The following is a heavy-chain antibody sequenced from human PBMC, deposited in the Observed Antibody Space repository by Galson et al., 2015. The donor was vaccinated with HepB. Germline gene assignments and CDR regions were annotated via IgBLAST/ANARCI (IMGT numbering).Heavy chain of an antibody. V-gene: IGHV1-69*13. CDR3: ATVADAYYFYAMDV. Sequence: SVKVSCKASGGTFNSDAISWVRQAPGQALERMGGIIPIFGTPNYARKFQGRVTFIADESTGTAYMELSTLRSEDTAVYYCATVADAYYFYAMDVWGQGTTVTVS. J-gene: IGHJ6*02. CDR2: IIPIFGTP. D-gene: IGHD6-19*01. CDR1: GGTFNSDA.